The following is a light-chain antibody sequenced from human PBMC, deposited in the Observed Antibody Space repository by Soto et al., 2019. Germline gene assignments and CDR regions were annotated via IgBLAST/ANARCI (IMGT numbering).Light chain of an antibody. CDR3: DSYTRDSTWV. CDR2: EVI. J-gene: IGLJ3*02. CDR1: SSDVGGYNY. V-gene: IGLV2-14*01. Sequence: QSALTQPASVSGSPGQSITISCTGTSSDVGGYNYVSWYQHHPGKAPKLIIYEVIHRPSGISNRFSGSKSGNTASLTISGLQAEDEADYYCDSYTRDSTWVFGGGTKVTVL.